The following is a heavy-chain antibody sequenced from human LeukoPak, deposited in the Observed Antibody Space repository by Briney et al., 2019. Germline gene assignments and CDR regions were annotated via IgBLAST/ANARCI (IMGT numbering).Heavy chain of an antibody. V-gene: IGHV2-70*11. CDR3: ARIRREYDFWSGYYTLYYFDY. CDR2: IDWDDDK. CDR1: GFSLSTSGMC. D-gene: IGHD3-3*01. J-gene: IGHJ4*02. Sequence: ESGPTLVKPTQALTLTCTFSGFSLSTSGMCVSWIRQPPGKALEWLARIDWDDDKYYSTSLKTRLTISRDTSKNQVVLTMTNMDPVDTATYYCARIRREYDFWSGYYTLYYFDYWGQGTLVTVSS.